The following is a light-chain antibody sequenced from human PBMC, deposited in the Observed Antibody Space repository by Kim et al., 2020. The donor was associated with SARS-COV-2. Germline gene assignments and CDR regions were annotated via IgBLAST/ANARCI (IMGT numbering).Light chain of an antibody. V-gene: IGLV1-51*01. Sequence: QSVLTQPPSVSAAPGQKVTISCSGSGSNIGSNYVSWFQRLPGTAPKLLIYDNNNRPSGIPDRFSGSKSGTSATLAITGLQTGDEADYYCGAWDSSLSGGVFGGGTQLTVL. J-gene: IGLJ2*01. CDR3: GAWDSSLSGGV. CDR1: GSNIGSNY. CDR2: DNN.